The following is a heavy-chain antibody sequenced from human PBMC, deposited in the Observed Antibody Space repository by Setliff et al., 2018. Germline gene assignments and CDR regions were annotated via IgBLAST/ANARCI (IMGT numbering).Heavy chain of an antibody. J-gene: IGHJ4*02. Sequence: SVKVSCKTSGYSFISYYMYWVRQAPGQGLEWMGAIIPIFGTPNYAQKFQDRVTITAGVSTSTAYMELSSLRSDDTAVYYCARDGAYCSGGSCYSFDYWGQGTPVTVSS. V-gene: IGHV1-69*13. D-gene: IGHD2-15*01. CDR3: ARDGAYCSGGSCYSFDY. CDR2: IIPIFGTP. CDR1: GYSFISYY.